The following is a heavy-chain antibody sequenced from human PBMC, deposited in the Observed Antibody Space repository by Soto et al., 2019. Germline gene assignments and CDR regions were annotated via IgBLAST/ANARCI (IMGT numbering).Heavy chain of an antibody. V-gene: IGHV4-59*01. D-gene: IGHD3-10*01. J-gene: IGHJ5*02. CDR1: GGSISSYY. Sequence: SETLSLTCTVSGGSISSYYWSWIRQPPGKGLEWIGYIYYSGSTNYNPSLKSRVTISVDTSKNQFSLKLSSVTAADTAVYYCARGRITMVRGVITYNWFDPWGQGTLVTVSS. CDR2: IYYSGST. CDR3: ARGRITMVRGVITYNWFDP.